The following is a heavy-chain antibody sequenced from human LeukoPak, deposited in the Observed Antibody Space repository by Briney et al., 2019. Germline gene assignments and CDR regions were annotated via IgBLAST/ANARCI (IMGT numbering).Heavy chain of an antibody. J-gene: IGHJ5*02. CDR2: INPSGGST. V-gene: IGHV1-46*01. D-gene: IGHD6-6*01. CDR3: ARSKGSSYNWFDP. Sequence: ASVKVSCKAFGYTFTSYYMHWVRQAPGQGLQWMGIINPSGGSTSYAQKFQDRIIMTRDMSTSTVYMELSSLRSEDTAVYYCARSKGSSYNWFDPWGQGTLVTVSS. CDR1: GYTFTSYY.